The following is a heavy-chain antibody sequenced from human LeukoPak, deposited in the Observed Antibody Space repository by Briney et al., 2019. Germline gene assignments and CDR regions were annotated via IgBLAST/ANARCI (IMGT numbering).Heavy chain of an antibody. CDR1: GFTFSSYG. J-gene: IGHJ3*02. Sequence: GGSLRLSCAASGFTFSSYGMHWVRQAPGKGLEWVAFIRNDGSNKYYADSVKGRFTISRDNSKNTLYLQMNSLRAEDTAVYYCAKDRASGFGDNDAFDIWGQGTMITVSS. V-gene: IGHV3-30*02. CDR2: IRNDGSNK. D-gene: IGHD3-10*01. CDR3: AKDRASGFGDNDAFDI.